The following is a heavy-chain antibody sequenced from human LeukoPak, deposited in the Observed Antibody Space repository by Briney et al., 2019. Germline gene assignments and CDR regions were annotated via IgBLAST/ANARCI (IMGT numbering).Heavy chain of an antibody. CDR3: AKPGYSYGSLYFYYGMDV. V-gene: IGHV3-43*02. CDR2: ISGDGGST. CDR1: GFTFDDYA. D-gene: IGHD5-18*01. J-gene: IGHJ6*02. Sequence: PGRSLRLSCAASGFTFDDYAMHWVRQAPGKGLEWVSLISGDGGSTYYAGSVKGRFTISRDNSKNSLYLQMNNLRTEDTALYYCAKPGYSYGSLYFYYGMDVWGQGTTVTVSS.